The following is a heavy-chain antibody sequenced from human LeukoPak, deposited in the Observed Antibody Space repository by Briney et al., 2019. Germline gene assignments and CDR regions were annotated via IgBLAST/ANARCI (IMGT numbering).Heavy chain of an antibody. V-gene: IGHV3-53*04. D-gene: IGHD1-26*01. CDR2: IYSGGST. J-gene: IGHJ3*02. CDR3: ARPSIVGATRDGAFDI. CDR1: GFTVSSNY. Sequence: GGSLRLSCAASGFTVSSNYMSWVRQAPGKGLERVSVIYSGGSTYYADSVKGRFTISRHNSKNTLYLQMNSLRAEDTAVYYCARPSIVGATRDGAFDIWGQGTMVTVSS.